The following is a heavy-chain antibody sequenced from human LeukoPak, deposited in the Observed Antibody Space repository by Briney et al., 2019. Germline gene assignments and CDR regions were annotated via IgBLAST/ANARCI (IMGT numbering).Heavy chain of an antibody. Sequence: PGGSLRLSCTVSGFTLSDHYMSWYRQSPGRGPEWISWITSSGTTSDYADSVKGRFTISRDNAKSSIYLQMNNLRVEDTAVYYCARDPDYGDPYWGQGTLVTVSS. J-gene: IGHJ4*02. CDR1: GFTLSDHY. CDR3: ARDPDYGDPY. D-gene: IGHD4-17*01. CDR2: ITSSGTTS. V-gene: IGHV3-11*01.